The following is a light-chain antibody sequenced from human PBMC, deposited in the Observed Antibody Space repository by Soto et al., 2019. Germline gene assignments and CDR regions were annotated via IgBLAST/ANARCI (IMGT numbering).Light chain of an antibody. CDR1: SSDIGAYNY. CDR2: EVI. V-gene: IGLV2-14*01. J-gene: IGLJ1*01. Sequence: QSALTQPASVSGSPGQSITISCTGTSSDIGAYNYVSWYRQHPGKAPKLMIYEVINWPSGVSNRFSGSKSGNTASLTISGLQAEDEADYYCSSYTSSSTTPYVFGTGTKLTVL. CDR3: SSYTSSSTTPYV.